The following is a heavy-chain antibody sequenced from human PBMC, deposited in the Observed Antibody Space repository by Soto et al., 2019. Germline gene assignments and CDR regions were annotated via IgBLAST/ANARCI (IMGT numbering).Heavy chain of an antibody. J-gene: IGHJ3*02. V-gene: IGHV4-31*03. CDR3: ARAPLQYQLLFDAFDI. CDR1: GGSISSGGYY. Sequence: QVQLQESGPGLVKPSQTLSLTCTVSGGSISSGGYYWSWIRQHPGKGLEWIGYIYYSGSTYYNPSLKSRVTISVDTSKNQFSLKLSSVTAADTAVYYCARAPLQYQLLFDAFDIWGQGTMVTVSS. D-gene: IGHD2-2*01. CDR2: IYYSGST.